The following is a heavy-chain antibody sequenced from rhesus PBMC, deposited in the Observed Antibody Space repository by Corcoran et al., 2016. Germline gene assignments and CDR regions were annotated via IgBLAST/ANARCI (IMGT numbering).Heavy chain of an antibody. Sequence: QLQLQESGPGLVKPSETLSLTCAVSGGSISSNYWSWIRQPPGKGLGWIGRISGSGGSTASNPSLKSRVTIATDTSKNQFSLKLSSVTAADTAVYYCAGYYYDSGYYLGYWGQGVLVTVSS. CDR3: AGYYYDSGYYLGY. V-gene: IGHV4-173*01. CDR2: ISGSGGST. CDR1: GGSISSNY. D-gene: IGHD3-28*01. J-gene: IGHJ4*01.